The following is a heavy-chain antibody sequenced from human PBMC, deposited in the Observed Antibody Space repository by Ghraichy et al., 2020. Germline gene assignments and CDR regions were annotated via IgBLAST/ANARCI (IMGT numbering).Heavy chain of an antibody. D-gene: IGHD3-22*01. J-gene: IGHJ4*02. CDR1: GFTFSSYS. V-gene: IGHV3-21*01. Sequence: GGSLRLSCAASGFTFSSYSMNWVRQAPGKGLEWVSSISSSSSYIYYADPVKGRFTISRDNAKNSLYLQMNSLRVEDTAVYYCATLPDSSGYWKKRDYWGQGTLVTVSS. CDR2: ISSSSSYI. CDR3: ATLPDSSGYWKKRDY.